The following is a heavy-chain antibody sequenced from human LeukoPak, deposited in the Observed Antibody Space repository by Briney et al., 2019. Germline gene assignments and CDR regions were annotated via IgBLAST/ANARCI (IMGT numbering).Heavy chain of an antibody. J-gene: IGHJ5*02. Sequence: SETLSLTCTVSGGSISSSSYDWGRIRQPPGKGLEWVGSIYYSGSTYYNPTLKSRVTISVDTSKNQSSLKLSSVTAADTAVYYCARHAGPITTWQKRKNWFDPWGQGTLVTVSS. CDR3: ARHAGPITTWQKRKNWFDP. V-gene: IGHV4-39*01. D-gene: IGHD3-16*01. CDR1: GGSISSSSYD. CDR2: IYYSGST.